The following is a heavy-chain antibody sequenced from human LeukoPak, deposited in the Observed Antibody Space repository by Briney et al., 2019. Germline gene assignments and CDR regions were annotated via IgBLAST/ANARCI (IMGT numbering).Heavy chain of an antibody. Sequence: GGSLRLPCSASGFTFSSYAMHWVRQAPGKGLEYVSTISTNGGSTYYADSVKGRFTISRDNSKNTLYLRMSSLRAEDTAVYYCVKDKSPNDYYYYGMDVWGQGTTVTVSS. CDR2: ISTNGGST. CDR3: VKDKSPNDYYYYGMDV. J-gene: IGHJ6*02. V-gene: IGHV3-64D*06. CDR1: GFTFSSYA.